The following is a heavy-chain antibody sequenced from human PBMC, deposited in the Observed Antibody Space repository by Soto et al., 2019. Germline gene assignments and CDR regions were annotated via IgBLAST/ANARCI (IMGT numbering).Heavy chain of an antibody. CDR2: IYSSATT. CDR1: GGSLSAFY. CDR3: ARGSGSFPARFDS. V-gene: IGHV4-59*01. D-gene: IGHD3-10*01. J-gene: IGHJ4*02. Sequence: SETLSHTSSVSGGSLSAFYWTWIRQPPGKGLEWIGYIYSSATTNYSPSLRGRVSISTDASRKEFSLRLTSVTPADTAVYYCARGSGSFPARFDSWGQGTLVTVSS.